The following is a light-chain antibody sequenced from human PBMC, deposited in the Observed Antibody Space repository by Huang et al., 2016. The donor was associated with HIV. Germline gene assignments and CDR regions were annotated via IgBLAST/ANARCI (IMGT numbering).Light chain of an antibody. J-gene: IGKJ2*02. Sequence: EIVLTQSPGTLSLSPGERATLSCRASQSVSSNYLAWYQQTPGQAPRLLIYGASSRATGIPDRFSGSGSGTDFTLTISRLEPEDFAVYYCQQYGSSPCTFGQGTKLEIK. CDR1: QSVSSNY. CDR2: GAS. CDR3: QQYGSSPCT. V-gene: IGKV3-20*01.